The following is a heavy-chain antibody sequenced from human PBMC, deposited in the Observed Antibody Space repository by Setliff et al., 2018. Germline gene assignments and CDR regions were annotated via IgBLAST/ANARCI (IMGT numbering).Heavy chain of an antibody. J-gene: IGHJ6*02. CDR2: MNPNSGNT. Sequence: GASVKVSCKASGYTFTSYDINWVRQATGQGLEWMGWMNPNSGNTGYAQKFQGRVTITRNTSISTAYMELSSLRSGDTAVYYCARGKVLYDYVWGSYRYEDYYYGMDVWGQGTTVTVSS. CDR1: GYTFTSYD. D-gene: IGHD3-16*02. CDR3: ARGKVLYDYVWGSYRYEDYYYGMDV. V-gene: IGHV1-8*03.